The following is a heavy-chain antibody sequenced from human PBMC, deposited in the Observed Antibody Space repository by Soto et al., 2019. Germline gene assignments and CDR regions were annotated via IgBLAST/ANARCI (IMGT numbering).Heavy chain of an antibody. CDR2: ISYDGSNK. V-gene: IGHV3-30*18. J-gene: IGHJ4*02. CDR1: GFTFDNYG. Sequence: QVQLVESGGGVVQPGRSLRLSCAASGFTFDNYGMHWVRQAPGKGLERVALISYDGSNKYYPDSVKGRITISRDNSKNTLYLQVNSLRAEDTAVYYCAKDSSWGYCSGDSCYLKPFDSWGQGTLVTVSS. D-gene: IGHD2-15*01. CDR3: AKDSSWGYCSGDSCYLKPFDS.